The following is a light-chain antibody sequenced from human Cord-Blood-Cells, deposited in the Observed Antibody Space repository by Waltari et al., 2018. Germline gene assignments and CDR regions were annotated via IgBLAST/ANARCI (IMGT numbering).Light chain of an antibody. CDR2: AAS. CDR1: QSISSY. J-gene: IGKJ2*02. V-gene: IGKV1-39*01. Sequence: DIQMTQSPSSLSASVGARVTITCLASQSISSYLNWYQQKPGKAPKLLIYAASSLQSGVPSRFSGSGSGTDFTLTISSLQPEDFATYYCQQSYSTPRTFGQGTKLEIK. CDR3: QQSYSTPRT.